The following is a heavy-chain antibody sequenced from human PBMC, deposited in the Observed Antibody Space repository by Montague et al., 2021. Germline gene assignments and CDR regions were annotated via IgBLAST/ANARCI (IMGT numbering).Heavy chain of an antibody. V-gene: IGHV6-1*01. J-gene: IGHJ5*02. CDR1: GDSVSSNRAA. CDR2: TYYRSKRNN. Sequence: CAISGDSVSSNRAAWKWERQSSARGLEWLGRTYYRSKRNNDYAVSVKSRITINPDTSKNQFSLQLNSVTPEDTAVYYCARDDPYCTNGVCYTGNWFDPWGQGTLVTVSS. CDR3: ARDDPYCTNGVCYTGNWFDP. D-gene: IGHD2-8*01.